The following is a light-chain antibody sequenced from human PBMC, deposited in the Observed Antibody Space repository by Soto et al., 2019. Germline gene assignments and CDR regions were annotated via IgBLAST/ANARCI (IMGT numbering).Light chain of an antibody. Sequence: SYELTQPPSVSVAPGQTATISCGGNNVGSKVVHWYQQKPGQAPVLVVYDDTYRPSGITERFSGSNSGNTATLTISRVEAGDEADYYCQVWHIGSYRVFGGGTKLTVL. CDR2: DDT. CDR1: NVGSKV. V-gene: IGLV3-21*02. J-gene: IGLJ3*02. CDR3: QVWHIGSYRV.